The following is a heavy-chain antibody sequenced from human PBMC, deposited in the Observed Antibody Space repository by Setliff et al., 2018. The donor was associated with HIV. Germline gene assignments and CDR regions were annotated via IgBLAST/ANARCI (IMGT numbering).Heavy chain of an antibody. Sequence: KTSETLSLTCSVSGGSINSRYWSWIRQPPGKGLEWIGTFYYNGNTNYSPSLKNRVTISKDTSKEQVSLKLRSVTAADTAVYYCARGIDNFWTGYFAWGQGTRVTVSS. CDR2: FYYNGNT. J-gene: IGHJ4*02. V-gene: IGHV4-59*11. CDR3: ARGIDNFWTGYFA. CDR1: GGSINSRY. D-gene: IGHD3-3*01.